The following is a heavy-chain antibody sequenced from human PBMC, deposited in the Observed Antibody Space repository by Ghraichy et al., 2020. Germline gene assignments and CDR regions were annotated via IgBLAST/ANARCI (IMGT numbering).Heavy chain of an antibody. CDR1: GGSISSYY. D-gene: IGHD6-19*01. V-gene: IGHV4-4*09. CDR3: ARLDSSGWYPLDY. Sequence: SLTCTVSGGSISSYYWSWIRQPPGKGLEWIGYIYTSGSTNYNPSLKSRVTISVDTSKNQFSLKLSSVTAADTAVYYCARLDSSGWYPLDYWGQGTLVTVSS. J-gene: IGHJ4*02. CDR2: IYTSGST.